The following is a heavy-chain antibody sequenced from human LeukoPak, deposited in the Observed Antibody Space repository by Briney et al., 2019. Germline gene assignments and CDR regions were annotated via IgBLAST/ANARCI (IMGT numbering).Heavy chain of an antibody. V-gene: IGHV3-33*01. CDR3: ARESGQQLVKTSYGMDV. D-gene: IGHD6-13*01. Sequence: GGSLRLSCAASGFTFSSYGMHWVRQAPGKGLEWVAVIWYDGSNKYYADSVKGRFTISRDNSKNTLYLQMNSLRAEDTAVYYCARESGQQLVKTSYGMDVWGQGTTVTVSS. CDR1: GFTFSSYG. J-gene: IGHJ6*02. CDR2: IWYDGSNK.